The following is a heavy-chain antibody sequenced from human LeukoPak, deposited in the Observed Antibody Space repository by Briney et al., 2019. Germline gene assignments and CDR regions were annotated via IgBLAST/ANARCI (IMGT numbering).Heavy chain of an antibody. CDR1: GFTFSSYG. D-gene: IGHD3-22*01. CDR2: ISYDGSNK. CDR3: AKANYYADAFDI. J-gene: IGHJ3*02. Sequence: GGSLRLSCAASGFTFSSYGMHWVRQAPGKGLEWVAVISYDGSNKYYADSVKGRFTISRDNSKNTLYLQMNSLRAEGTAVYYCAKANYYADAFDIWGQGTMVTVSS. V-gene: IGHV3-30*18.